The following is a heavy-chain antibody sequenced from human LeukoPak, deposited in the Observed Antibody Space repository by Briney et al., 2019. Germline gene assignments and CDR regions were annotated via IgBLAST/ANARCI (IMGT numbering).Heavy chain of an antibody. J-gene: IGHJ6*03. CDR3: ARGNLVVVPAVQRAYSYMDV. CDR2: ILHSGRT. CDR1: GGSFSGYH. D-gene: IGHD2-2*01. Sequence: SETLSLTCAVSGGSFSGYHWNWIRQPPGKGREWIGEILHSGRTNYKSYLKSRVTISVDTSKNQFSLNLSSVTAADTAVYYCARGNLVVVPAVQRAYSYMDVWGNGNTVTVSS. V-gene: IGHV4-34*01.